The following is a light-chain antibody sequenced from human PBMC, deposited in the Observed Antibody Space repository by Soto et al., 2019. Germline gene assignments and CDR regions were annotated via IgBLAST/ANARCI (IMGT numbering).Light chain of an antibody. V-gene: IGLV2-14*01. CDR1: NSDVGGYNY. J-gene: IGLJ1*01. CDR2: EVS. Sequence: QSALTQPASVSGSPGQSITVSCTGTNSDVGGYNYVSWYQQHPGKAPKLIIYEVSNRPSGVSNRFSGSKSGNTASLTISGLQAEDEADYYCSSYTSSRSYVFGTGTKLTVL. CDR3: SSYTSSRSYV.